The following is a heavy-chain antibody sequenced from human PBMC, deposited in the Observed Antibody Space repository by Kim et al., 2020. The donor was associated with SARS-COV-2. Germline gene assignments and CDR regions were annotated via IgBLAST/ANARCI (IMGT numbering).Heavy chain of an antibody. D-gene: IGHD4-17*01. CDR3: ATGSLDGDYDH. V-gene: IGHV1-24*01. CDR2: FDPEEKET. CDR1: GYTLPELT. Sequence: ASVKVSCKVSGYTLPELTIHWVRQSGKGLEWMGGFDPEEKETVYAQKFRGRVTMTEDTSTDTAYMEVRSLRSEDTAVYYCATGSLDGDYDHWSQGTLVTVS. J-gene: IGHJ5*02.